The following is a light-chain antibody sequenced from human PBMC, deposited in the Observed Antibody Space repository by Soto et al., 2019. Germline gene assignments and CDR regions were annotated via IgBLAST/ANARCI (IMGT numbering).Light chain of an antibody. V-gene: IGKV3-20*01. CDR3: QQYGGSPLYT. CDR1: QSVTSNY. J-gene: IGKJ2*01. CDR2: GAS. Sequence: EIVLTQSPGTLSLSPGERATLSCRASQSVTSNYLVWYQQKPGQAPRLLIYGASTRATGIPDRFSGSGSGTDFTLTISRLEPEDFAVYYCQQYGGSPLYTFGRGTKLEI.